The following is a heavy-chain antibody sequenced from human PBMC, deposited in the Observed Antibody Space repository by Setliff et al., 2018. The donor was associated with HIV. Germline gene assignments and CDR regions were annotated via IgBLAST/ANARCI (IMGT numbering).Heavy chain of an antibody. J-gene: IGHJ6*03. V-gene: IGHV3-30*04. CDR1: GFTFSNYA. D-gene: IGHD3-3*01. CDR2: ISYDGSNK. Sequence: SLSLSCAASGFTFSNYAIHWVRQAPGKGLEWVAVISYDGSNKYYADSVKGRFTLSRDNPKNTLYLQMDSLRSDDMAVYYCARDGNSYYNFWSGNYYYYYMDVWGRGAMVTVSS. CDR3: ARDGNSYYNFWSGNYYYYYMDV.